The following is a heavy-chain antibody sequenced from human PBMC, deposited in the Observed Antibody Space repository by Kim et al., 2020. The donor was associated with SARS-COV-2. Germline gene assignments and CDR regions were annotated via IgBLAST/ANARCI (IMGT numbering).Heavy chain of an antibody. Sequence: GGSLRPSCAASGFTFNNYGMNWVRQAPGKGLEWVSSITSSSNYIYYADSVKGRFTVSRDNAKNSLYLQMNSLRAEDTAVYYCAASISWGQGTLVTVSS. CDR2: ITSSSNYI. D-gene: IGHD3-3*02. CDR1: GFTFNNYG. V-gene: IGHV3-21*01. J-gene: IGHJ5*02. CDR3: AASIS.